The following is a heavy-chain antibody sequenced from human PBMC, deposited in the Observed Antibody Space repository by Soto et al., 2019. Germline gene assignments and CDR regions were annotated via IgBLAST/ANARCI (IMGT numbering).Heavy chain of an antibody. V-gene: IGHV4-61*01. CDR3: ARTRIAAAGIDWFDP. CDR1: GGSVSSGSYY. Sequence: SETLSLTCTVSGGSVSSGSYYWSWIRQPPGKGLEWIGYIYYSGSTNYNPSLKSRVTISVDTSKNQFSLKLSSVTAADTAVYYCARTRIAAAGIDWFDPWGQGTLVTVSS. D-gene: IGHD6-13*01. CDR2: IYYSGST. J-gene: IGHJ5*02.